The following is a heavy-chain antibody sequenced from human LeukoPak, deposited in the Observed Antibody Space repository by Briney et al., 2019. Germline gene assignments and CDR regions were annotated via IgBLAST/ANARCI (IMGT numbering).Heavy chain of an antibody. V-gene: IGHV3-21*01. CDR3: ARSFYGSGSYQDY. CDR2: ISSSSSYI. Sequence: GGSLRLSCAASGFTFSSYSMNWVRQAPGKGLEWVSSISSSSSYIYYADSVKGRFTISRDNAKNSLYLQMNSLRAEDTAVYYCARSFYGSGSYQDYWGQGTLDTVSS. CDR1: GFTFSSYS. D-gene: IGHD3-10*01. J-gene: IGHJ4*02.